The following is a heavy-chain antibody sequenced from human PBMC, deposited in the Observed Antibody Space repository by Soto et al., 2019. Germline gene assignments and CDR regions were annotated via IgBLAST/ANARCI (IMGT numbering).Heavy chain of an antibody. J-gene: IGHJ3*02. CDR3: VRSPGAFDI. CDR2: ISSTSTNI. CDR1: GFTFSSYS. V-gene: IGHV3-48*01. Sequence: GGSLRLSCAASGFTFSSYSMNWVRQAPGKGLECVSFISSTSTNIYYADSVKGRFTISRDNAKNSLYLQMNSLRAEDTAVYYCVRSPGAFDIWGQGTTVTVSS.